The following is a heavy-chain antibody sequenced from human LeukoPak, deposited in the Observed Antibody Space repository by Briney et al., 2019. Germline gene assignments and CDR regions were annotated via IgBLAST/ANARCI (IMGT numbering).Heavy chain of an antibody. D-gene: IGHD2-2*02. J-gene: IGHJ5*02. Sequence: ASVKVSCKASGYTFTSYGISWVRQAPGQGLEWMGWISAYNGNTNYAQKLQGRVTMTTDTSTSTAYMELRSLRSDDTAVYYRARARKIVVVPAAIVGWFDPWGQGTLVTVSS. CDR1: GYTFTSYG. CDR2: ISAYNGNT. CDR3: ARARKIVVVPAAIVGWFDP. V-gene: IGHV1-18*01.